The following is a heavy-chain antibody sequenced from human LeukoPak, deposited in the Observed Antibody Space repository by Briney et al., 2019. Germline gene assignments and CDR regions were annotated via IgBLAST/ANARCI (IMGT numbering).Heavy chain of an antibody. D-gene: IGHD2-2*01. J-gene: IGHJ6*03. CDR3: ARRGYCSSTSCYDYYYYMDV. Sequence: GGSLRLSCAASGFTFSSYGMYWVRQAPGKGLEWVAFIRYDGSNKYYADSVKGRFTISRDNSKNTLYLQMKSLRAEDTAVYYCARRGYCSSTSCYDYYYYMDVWGKGTTVTVSS. CDR1: GFTFSSYG. CDR2: IRYDGSNK. V-gene: IGHV3-30*02.